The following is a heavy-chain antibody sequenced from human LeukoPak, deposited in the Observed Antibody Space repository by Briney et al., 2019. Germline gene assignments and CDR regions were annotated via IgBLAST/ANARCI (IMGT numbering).Heavy chain of an antibody. J-gene: IGHJ6*04. V-gene: IGHV4-34*01. CDR1: GGSFSGYY. CDR3: ARGGWPYSSSWYRPNGLDV. D-gene: IGHD6-13*01. CDR2: INHSGST. Sequence: SETLSLTCAVYGGSFSGYYWSWIRQPPGKGLEWIGGINHSGSTNYNPSLKSRVTISVDTSKNQFSLKLSSVTAADTAVYYCARGGWPYSSSWYRPNGLDVWGKGTTVTVSS.